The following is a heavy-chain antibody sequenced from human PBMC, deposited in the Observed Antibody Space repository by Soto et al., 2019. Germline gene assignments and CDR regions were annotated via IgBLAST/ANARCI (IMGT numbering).Heavy chain of an antibody. CDR3: ASPVGMATIRYYYYGMDV. CDR2: IIPIFGTA. D-gene: IGHD5-12*01. CDR1: GGTFSSYA. Sequence: ASVKVSCKASGGTFSSYAISWVRQAPGQGLEWMGGIIPIFGTANYAQKFQGRVTITADESTSTAYMELSSLRSEDTAVYYCASPVGMATIRYYYYGMDVWGQGTTVTVSS. J-gene: IGHJ6*02. V-gene: IGHV1-69*13.